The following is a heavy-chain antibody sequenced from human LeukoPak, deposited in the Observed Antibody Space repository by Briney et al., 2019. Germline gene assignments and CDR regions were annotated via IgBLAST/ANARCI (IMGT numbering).Heavy chain of an antibody. J-gene: IGHJ4*02. CDR2: IYSGGST. V-gene: IGHV3-53*04. CDR3: ARELKGHYYDSSGYYWGNDY. CDR1: GFTVSSNY. D-gene: IGHD3-22*01. Sequence: GGSLRLSCAASGFTVSSNYMSWVRQAPGKGLEWVSVIYSGGSTYYADSVKGRFTISRHNSKNTLYLQMNSLRAEDTAVYYCARELKGHYYDSSGYYWGNDYWGQGTLVTVSS.